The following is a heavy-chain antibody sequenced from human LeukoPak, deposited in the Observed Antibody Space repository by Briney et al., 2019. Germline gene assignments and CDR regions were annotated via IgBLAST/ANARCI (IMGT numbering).Heavy chain of an antibody. CDR1: GFTFSTYG. V-gene: IGHV3-30*03. Sequence: GGSLRLSCAASGFTFSTYGLHWIRQAPGKGLEWVAVISYDGRNQYYADSVKGRFSISRDNSKNTLYLQMNSLRAEDTAVYYCARDSETETGWYYYGMDVWGQGTTVTVSS. J-gene: IGHJ6*02. CDR3: ARDSETETGWYYYGMDV. CDR2: ISYDGRNQ. D-gene: IGHD1-1*01.